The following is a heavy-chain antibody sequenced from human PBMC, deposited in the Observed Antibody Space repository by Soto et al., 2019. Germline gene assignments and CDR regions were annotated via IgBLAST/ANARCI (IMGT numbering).Heavy chain of an antibody. CDR3: TKDPFTLIVVFPSSG. D-gene: IGHD3-22*01. CDR1: GFTFSNAW. Sequence: GGSLRLSCAASGFTFSNAWMNWVRQAPGKGLEWVGRIKSKTDGGTTDYAAPVKGRFTISRDDSKNTLYLQMNSLKTEDTAVYYCTKDPFTLIVVFPSSGGGRGTRVTVP. CDR2: IKSKTDGGTT. J-gene: IGHJ4*02. V-gene: IGHV3-15*07.